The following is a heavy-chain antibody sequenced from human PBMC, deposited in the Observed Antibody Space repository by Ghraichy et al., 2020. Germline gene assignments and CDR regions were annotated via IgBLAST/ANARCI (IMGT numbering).Heavy chain of an antibody. CDR1: GVSLTSIDYF. J-gene: IGHJ4*02. CDR2: VYYSETT. V-gene: IGHV4-39*01. D-gene: IGHD6-19*01. CDR3: AGHSFRTVWYPAYFDF. Sequence: SETLSLTCTVSGVSLTSIDYFRGWIRQPPGKGLEWIGSVYYSETTYGDPSLKCRVAMSVNTSTNQFSLKLFYVTAADTAMYYCAGHSFRTVWYPAYFDFWGLGTQVTVSS.